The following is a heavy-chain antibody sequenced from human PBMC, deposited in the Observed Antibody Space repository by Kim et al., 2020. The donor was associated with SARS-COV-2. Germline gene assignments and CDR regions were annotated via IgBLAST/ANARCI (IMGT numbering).Heavy chain of an antibody. J-gene: IGHJ6*02. CDR3: ARERGYSYGSGSPGYYGMDV. CDR2: IYSGGST. D-gene: IGHD5-18*01. V-gene: IGHV3-53*01. Sequence: GGSLRLSCAASGFTVSSNYMSWVRQAPGKGLEWVSVIYSGGSTYYADSVKGRFTISRDNSKNTLYLQMNSLRAEDTAVYYCARERGYSYGSGSPGYYGMDVWGQGTTVTVSS. CDR1: GFTVSSNY.